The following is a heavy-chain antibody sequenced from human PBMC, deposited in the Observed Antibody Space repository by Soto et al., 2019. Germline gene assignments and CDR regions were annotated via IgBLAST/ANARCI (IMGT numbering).Heavy chain of an antibody. CDR3: ARDVIEGTYYYGSFDY. CDR1: GFTFSSYA. CDR2: ISGSGGST. V-gene: IGHV3-23*01. D-gene: IGHD3-10*01. Sequence: GGSLRLSCAASGFTFSSYAMSWVRQAPGKGLEWVSAISGSGGSTYYADSVKGRFTISRDNSKNTLYLQMNSLRAEDTAVYYCARDVIEGTYYYGSFDYWGQGTLVTVSS. J-gene: IGHJ4*02.